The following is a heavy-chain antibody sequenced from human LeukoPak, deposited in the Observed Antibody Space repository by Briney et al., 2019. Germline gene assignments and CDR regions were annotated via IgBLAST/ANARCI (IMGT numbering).Heavy chain of an antibody. CDR1: GFTFSSYA. D-gene: IGHD6-19*01. J-gene: IGHJ4*02. Sequence: PGGSLRLSCADSGFTFSSYAMSWVRQAPGKGLEWVSAISCSGGSTYYADSVKGRFTISRDNSKNTLYLQMNSLRAEDTAVYYCAKGPSSGWYYFDYWGQGTLVTVSS. CDR3: AKGPSSGWYYFDY. V-gene: IGHV3-23*01. CDR2: ISCSGGST.